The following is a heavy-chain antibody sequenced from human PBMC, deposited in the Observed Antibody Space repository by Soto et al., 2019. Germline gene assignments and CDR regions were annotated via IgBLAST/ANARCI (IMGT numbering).Heavy chain of an antibody. CDR2: MNPNSGNT. D-gene: IGHD3-10*01. J-gene: IGHJ4*02. CDR3: AITHLRFGEHHY. Sequence: QVQLVQSGAEVKKPGASVKVSCKASGYTFTSYDINWVRQATGQGLEWMGWMNPNSGNTGYAQKFQGRVTMTRNTSISTAYMELSRLRSEVTAVYYCAITHLRFGEHHYWGQGTLVTVSS. CDR1: GYTFTSYD. V-gene: IGHV1-8*01.